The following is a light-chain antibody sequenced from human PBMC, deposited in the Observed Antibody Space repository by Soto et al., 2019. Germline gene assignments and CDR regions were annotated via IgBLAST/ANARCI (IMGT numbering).Light chain of an antibody. V-gene: IGKV3-15*01. CDR1: QSVSSN. J-gene: IGKJ1*01. CDR2: GAS. Sequence: EIVMTQSPATLSVSPGERATLSCRATQSVSSNLAWYQQKPGQAPRLLIYGASTRATGIPARFGGSGSGTDLTLTISSLQSEDFAVYYCQQYYDWPWTFGQGTKVDI. CDR3: QQYYDWPWT.